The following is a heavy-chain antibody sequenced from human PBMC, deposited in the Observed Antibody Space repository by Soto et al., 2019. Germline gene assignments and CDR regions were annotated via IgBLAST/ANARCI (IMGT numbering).Heavy chain of an antibody. CDR3: AREHIAARDWFDP. CDR2: IIPIFGTA. CDR1: GCTFSSYA. V-gene: IGHV1-69*13. D-gene: IGHD6-6*01. J-gene: IGHJ5*02. Sequence: AASVKVSCKASGCTFSSYAISWVRQAPGQGLEWMGGIIPIFGTANYAQKFQGRVTITADESTSTAYMELSSLRSEDTAVYYCAREHIAARDWFDPWGQGTLVTVSS.